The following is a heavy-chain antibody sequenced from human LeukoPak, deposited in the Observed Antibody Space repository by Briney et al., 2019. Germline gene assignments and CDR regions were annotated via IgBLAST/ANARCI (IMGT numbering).Heavy chain of an antibody. CDR1: GFTFDDYA. J-gene: IGHJ6*02. Sequence: GGSLRLSCAASGFTFDDYAMHWVRQAPGKGLEWVSGISWNSGSIGYADSVKGRFTISRDNAKNSLYLQMNSLRAEDTALYYCAKDMCRDIVVVPAAISDVGCYYYYGMDVWGQGTTVTVSS. D-gene: IGHD2-2*02. CDR2: ISWNSGSI. CDR3: AKDMCRDIVVVPAAISDVGCYYYYGMDV. V-gene: IGHV3-9*01.